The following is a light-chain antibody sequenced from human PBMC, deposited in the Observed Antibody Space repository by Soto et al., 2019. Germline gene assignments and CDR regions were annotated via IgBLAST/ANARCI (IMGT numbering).Light chain of an antibody. CDR3: QSYDSSLSGSV. CDR2: GNS. CDR1: SSNIGAGYD. J-gene: IGLJ3*02. Sequence: QSVLTQPPSVSGVPGQRVTISCTVSSSNIGAGYDVHWYQQLPGTAPKLLIYGNSNRPSGVPDRFSGSKSGTSASLAITGLQAEDEADYYCQSYDSSLSGSVFGGGTKLTVL. V-gene: IGLV1-40*01.